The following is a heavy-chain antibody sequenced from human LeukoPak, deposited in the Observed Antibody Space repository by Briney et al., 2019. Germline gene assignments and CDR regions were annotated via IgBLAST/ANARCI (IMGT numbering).Heavy chain of an antibody. CDR1: GGSISSSSYY. D-gene: IGHD3-10*01. V-gene: IGHV4-39*07. Sequence: KPSETLSLTCTVSGGSISSSSYYWGWIRQPPGKGLEWIGSIYYSGSTYYNPSLKSRVTISVDTSKNQFSLKLSSVTAADTAVYYCARSNVLLWFGELFGDMYYFDYWGQGTLVTVSS. CDR2: IYYSGST. J-gene: IGHJ4*02. CDR3: ARSNVLLWFGELFGDMYYFDY.